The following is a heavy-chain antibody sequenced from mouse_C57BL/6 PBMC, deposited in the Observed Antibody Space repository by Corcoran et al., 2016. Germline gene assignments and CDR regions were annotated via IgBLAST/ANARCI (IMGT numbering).Heavy chain of an antibody. Sequence: EVQLQQSGAELVKPGASVKLSCTASGFNIKDYYMHWVKQRTEQGLEWIGRIDPEDGDTKYDPKFQGKATITADTSSNTAYLQLSSLTSEDTAVYYGACYCAGRSYALDYWGPGTSVTVSS. CDR1: GFNIKDYY. CDR3: ACYCAGRSYALDY. J-gene: IGHJ4*01. D-gene: IGHD1-1*01. V-gene: IGHV14-2*01. CDR2: IDPEDGDT.